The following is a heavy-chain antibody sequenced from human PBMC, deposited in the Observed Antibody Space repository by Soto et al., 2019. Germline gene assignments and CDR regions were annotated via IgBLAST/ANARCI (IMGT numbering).Heavy chain of an antibody. CDR2: FYYSGST. CDR1: GGSISSSGYY. V-gene: IGHV4-39*01. J-gene: IGHJ4*02. CDR3: ARQVIDGALAGAGSFDY. Sequence: SETLSLTCTVSGGSISSSGYYWGWIRQPPGKGLEWIGSFYYSGSTYYNPSLKSRVTISVDTSDNQFSLKLSSVTAADTAVYYCARQVIDGALAGAGSFDYWGQGTLVTVSS. D-gene: IGHD3-10*01.